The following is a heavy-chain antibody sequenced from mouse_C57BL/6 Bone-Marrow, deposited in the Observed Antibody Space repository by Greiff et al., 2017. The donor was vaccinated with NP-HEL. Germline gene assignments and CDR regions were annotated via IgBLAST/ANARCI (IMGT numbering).Heavy chain of an antibody. D-gene: IGHD1-1*01. CDR3: ARGTIPTTWFAD. CDR2: IYPGSGNT. J-gene: IGHJ3*01. CDR1: GYSFTSYY. V-gene: IGHV1-66*01. Sequence: VQLQQSGPELVKPGASVKISCKASGYSFTSYYIHWVKQRPGQGLEWIGWIYPGSGNTKYNEKFKGKATLTADTSSSTAYMQLSSLTSEDSAVYYCARGTIPTTWFADWGQGTLVTVSA.